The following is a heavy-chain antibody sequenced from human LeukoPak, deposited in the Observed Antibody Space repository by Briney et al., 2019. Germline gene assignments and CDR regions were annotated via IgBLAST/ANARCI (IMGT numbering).Heavy chain of an antibody. CDR2: INHSGST. D-gene: IGHD3-22*01. CDR1: GGSFSGYY. CDR3: ARQITMIVAAKRATIWNNWFDP. Sequence: PSETLSLTCAVYGGSFSGYYWSWIRQPPGKGLEWIGEINHSGSTNYNPSLKSRVTISVDTSKNQFSLKLSSVTAADTAVYYCARQITMIVAAKRATIWNNWFDPWGQGALVTVSS. J-gene: IGHJ5*02. V-gene: IGHV4-34*01.